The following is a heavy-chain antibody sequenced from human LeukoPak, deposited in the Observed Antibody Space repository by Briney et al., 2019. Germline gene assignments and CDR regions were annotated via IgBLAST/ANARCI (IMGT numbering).Heavy chain of an antibody. CDR3: AREHRRYCTNGVCYMADY. Sequence: GRSLRLSCAASGFTFSSYAMLWVRQAPGKGLEWVAVISCDGSNKYYADSVKGRFTISRDNSKNTLYLQMNSLRAEDTAVYYCAREHRRYCTNGVCYMADYWGQGTLVTVSS. D-gene: IGHD2-8*01. CDR2: ISCDGSNK. CDR1: GFTFSSYA. J-gene: IGHJ4*02. V-gene: IGHV3-30-3*01.